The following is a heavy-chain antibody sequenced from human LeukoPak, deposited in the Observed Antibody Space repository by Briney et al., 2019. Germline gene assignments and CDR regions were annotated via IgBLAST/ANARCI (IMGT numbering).Heavy chain of an antibody. CDR1: GFTFSNAW. J-gene: IGHJ3*02. Sequence: PGGSLRLSCAASGFTFSNAWMSWVRQAPGKGLEWVGRIKSKTDGGTTDYAAPVKGRFTISRDDSKNTLYLQMNSLKTEDTAVYYCTTGWDYGGTYDAFDIWGQGTMVTVSS. CDR2: IKSKTDGGTT. V-gene: IGHV3-15*01. CDR3: TTGWDYGGTYDAFDI. D-gene: IGHD4-23*01.